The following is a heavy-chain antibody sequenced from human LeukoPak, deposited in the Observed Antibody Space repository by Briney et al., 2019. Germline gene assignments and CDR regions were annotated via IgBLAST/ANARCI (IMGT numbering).Heavy chain of an antibody. D-gene: IGHD3-16*01. CDR3: ARDDYGVFDAFDV. Sequence: KASETLSLTCTVSGGSISSYYWSWIRQPPGMGLEWIGYIYYSGSTNYNPSLKSRVSMSVDTSKNQFSLHLTSVTAADTAVYFCARDDYGVFDAFDVWGQGTVVTVSS. J-gene: IGHJ3*01. V-gene: IGHV4-59*08. CDR1: GGSISSYY. CDR2: IYYSGST.